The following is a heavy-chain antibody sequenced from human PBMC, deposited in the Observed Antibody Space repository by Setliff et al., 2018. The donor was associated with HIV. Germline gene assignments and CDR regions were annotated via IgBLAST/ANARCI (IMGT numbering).Heavy chain of an antibody. D-gene: IGHD3-10*01. CDR2: ISSSSRTK. Sequence: PGESLRLSCAASGFTFSSYGVNWVRQAPGKGLEWLSFISSSSRTKYYADSVKGRFTISRDNAKNSLYLQMNSLRAEDTAVYYCARREGYYGSGTPKGYYYYMDVWGKGTTVTVSS. V-gene: IGHV3-48*01. J-gene: IGHJ6*03. CDR1: GFTFSSYG. CDR3: ARREGYYGSGTPKGYYYYMDV.